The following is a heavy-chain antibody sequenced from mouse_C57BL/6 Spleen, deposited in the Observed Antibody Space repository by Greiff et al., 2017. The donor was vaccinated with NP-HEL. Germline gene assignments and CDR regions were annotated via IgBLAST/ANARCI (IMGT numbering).Heavy chain of an antibody. D-gene: IGHD1-1*01. Sequence: EVKLQQSGPELVKPGASVKMSCKASGYTFTDYNMHWVKQSHGKSLEWIGYINPNNGGTSYIQKFKGKATLTVNKSSSTAYMELRSLTSEDSAVYYCARAGGLLRSSWFAYWGQGTLVTVSA. V-gene: IGHV1-22*01. CDR3: ARAGGLLRSSWFAY. CDR2: INPNNGGT. CDR1: GYTFTDYN. J-gene: IGHJ3*01.